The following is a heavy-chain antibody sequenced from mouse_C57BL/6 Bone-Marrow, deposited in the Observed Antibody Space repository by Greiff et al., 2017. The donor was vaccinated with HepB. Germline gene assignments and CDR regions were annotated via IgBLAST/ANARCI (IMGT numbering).Heavy chain of an antibody. CDR3: ARVGVTTGLDNY. CDR2: IYPGSGST. D-gene: IGHD1-1*01. J-gene: IGHJ2*01. CDR1: GYTFTSYW. Sequence: QVQLKQPGAELVKPGASVKMSCKASGYTFTSYWITWVKQRPGQGLEWIGDIYPGSGSTNYNEKFKSKATLTVDTSSSTAYMQLSSLTSEDSAVYYCARVGVTTGLDNYWGQGTTLTVSS. V-gene: IGHV1-55*01.